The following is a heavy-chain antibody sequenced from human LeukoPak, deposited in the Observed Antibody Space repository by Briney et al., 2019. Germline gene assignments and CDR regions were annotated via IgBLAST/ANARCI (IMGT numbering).Heavy chain of an antibody. D-gene: IGHD3-3*01. CDR2: ISSSGSTI. V-gene: IGHV3-11*01. Sequence: GGSLRLSCAASGFTFSDYYMSWIRLAPGKGLEWVSYISSSGSTIYYADSVKGRFTISRDNAKNSLYLQMNSLRAEDTAVYYCARERSGSEIFARSFVIWGQGTMVTVSS. CDR3: ARERSGSEIFARSFVI. CDR1: GFTFSDYY. J-gene: IGHJ3*02.